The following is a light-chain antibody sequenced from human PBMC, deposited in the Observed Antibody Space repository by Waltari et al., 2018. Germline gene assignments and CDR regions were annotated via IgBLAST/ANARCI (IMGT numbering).Light chain of an antibody. J-gene: IGKJ4*01. Sequence: DIQMTQSPSTLSASVGDRVTITCRTSQSISTWLAWYQQNPGKAPKLLIYKASSLENEVPSRFSGSGSGTEFTLTISILQPDDFATFYCQQYKSYPPTFGGGTKVDIK. CDR1: QSISTW. CDR3: QQYKSYPPT. CDR2: KAS. V-gene: IGKV1-5*03.